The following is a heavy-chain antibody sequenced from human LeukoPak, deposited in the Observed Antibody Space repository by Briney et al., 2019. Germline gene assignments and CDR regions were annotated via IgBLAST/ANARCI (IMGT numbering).Heavy chain of an antibody. CDR2: ISSGSSYI. CDR3: ARAPRVWFRDI. V-gene: IGHV3-21*01. J-gene: IGHJ6*02. Sequence: GGSLRLSCVASGLTFSNYTMNWVRQAPGKGLEWVSSISSGSSYIYYADSVKGRFTISRDNAKNSLYLQINSLRAEDTAVYYCARAPRVWFRDIWGQGTTVTVSS. CDR1: GLTFSNYT. D-gene: IGHD3-10*01.